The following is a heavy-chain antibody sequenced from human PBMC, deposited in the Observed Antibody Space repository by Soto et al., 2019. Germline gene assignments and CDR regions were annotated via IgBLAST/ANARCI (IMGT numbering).Heavy chain of an antibody. Sequence: QVQLVESGGGVVQPGRSLRLSCAASGFTFSSYGMHWVRQAPGKGLEWVAVIWYDGSKKYYADSVKGRFTVSRDNSKNTLYLQMNSLRAEDTAVYYCAREDENSGSQLVPEYYYYYYGMDVWGQGTTVTVSS. J-gene: IGHJ6*02. CDR3: AREDENSGSQLVPEYYYYYYGMDV. CDR1: GFTFSSYG. D-gene: IGHD1-26*01. CDR2: IWYDGSKK. V-gene: IGHV3-33*01.